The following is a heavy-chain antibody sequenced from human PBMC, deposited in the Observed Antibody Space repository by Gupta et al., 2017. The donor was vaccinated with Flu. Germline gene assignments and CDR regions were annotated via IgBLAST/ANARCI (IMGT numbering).Heavy chain of an antibody. CDR1: GDSISSSDYY. CDR3: ARLLQTAAAST. CDR2: IYYDGTA. Sequence: QLLLQESGPGLVKPSETLSLMCTVSGDSISSSDYYWGWLRRPPGKGLEWIGTIYYDGTAYYNQSIKSRVTMSIDTSKNHFSLNLRSVTAADTAVFYGARLLQTAAASTWGRGTLVTVSS. D-gene: IGHD6-13*01. V-gene: IGHV4-39*02. J-gene: IGHJ4*02.